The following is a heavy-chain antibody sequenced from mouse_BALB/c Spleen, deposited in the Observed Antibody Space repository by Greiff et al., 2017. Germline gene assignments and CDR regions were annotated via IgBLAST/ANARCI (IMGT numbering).Heavy chain of an antibody. Sequence: EVQLQQSGPGLVKPSQSLSLTCTVTGYSITSDYAWNWIRQFPGNKLEWMGYISYSGSTSYNPSLKSRISITRDTSKNQFYLQLNSVTTEDTATYYCARSLGGYYYFDYWGQGTTLTVSS. CDR3: ARSLGGYYYFDY. V-gene: IGHV3-2*02. D-gene: IGHD2-3*01. J-gene: IGHJ2*01. CDR1: GYSITSDYA. CDR2: ISYSGST.